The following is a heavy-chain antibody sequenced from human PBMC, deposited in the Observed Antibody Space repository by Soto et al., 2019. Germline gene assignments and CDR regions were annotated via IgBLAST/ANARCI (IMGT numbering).Heavy chain of an antibody. CDR1: GFTFSSYS. D-gene: IGHD1-26*01. CDR2: ISSSSSYI. CDR3: ARDPYSGSYQDYYYYGMDV. Sequence: GSLRLSCAASGFTFSSYSMNWVRQAPGKGLEWVSSISSSSSYIYYADSVKGRFTISRDNAKNSLYLQMNSLRAEDTAVYYCARDPYSGSYQDYYYYGMDVWGQGTTVTVSS. J-gene: IGHJ6*02. V-gene: IGHV3-21*01.